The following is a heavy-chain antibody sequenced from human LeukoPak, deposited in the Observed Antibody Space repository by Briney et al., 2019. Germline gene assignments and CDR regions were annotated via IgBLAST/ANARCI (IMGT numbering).Heavy chain of an antibody. D-gene: IGHD2-15*01. V-gene: IGHV4-34*01. Sequence: SETLSLTCAVYGGSFSDYYWSWICQPPGKGLEWIGEINHSETTNYNPSLKSRVTMSVDTSKNQISLKLSSVTAADTAVYYCARGGMVVAAIIPDYWGQGTLVTVSS. CDR1: GGSFSDYY. CDR3: ARGGMVVAAIIPDY. J-gene: IGHJ4*02. CDR2: INHSETT.